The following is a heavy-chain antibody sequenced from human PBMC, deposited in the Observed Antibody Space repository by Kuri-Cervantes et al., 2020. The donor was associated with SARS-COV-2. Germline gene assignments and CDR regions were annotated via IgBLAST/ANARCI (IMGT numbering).Heavy chain of an antibody. Sequence: SVKVSCKASGDIFSSHAISWVRQAPGQGLEWMGGIIPIFGTANYAQKFQGRVTITADKSTSTAYMELSSLRSEDTAVYYCARGGTIFGVVNYRWFDPWGQGTLVTVSS. CDR2: IIPIFGTA. CDR1: GDIFSSHA. V-gene: IGHV1-69*06. CDR3: ARGGTIFGVVNYRWFDP. J-gene: IGHJ5*02. D-gene: IGHD3-3*01.